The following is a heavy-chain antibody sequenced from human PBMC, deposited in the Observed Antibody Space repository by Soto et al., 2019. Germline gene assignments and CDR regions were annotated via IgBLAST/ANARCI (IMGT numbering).Heavy chain of an antibody. V-gene: IGHV1-18*01. CDR1: GYTVTSSG. D-gene: IGHD2-21*01. Sequence: QVQLVQSGAEVKKPGASVKVSCKASGYTVTSSGICWVRQGPGQGLEWMGWISAYNCNTNYAQKPKGRGTMTTDTSSSTPYTELRSPTSLDTSVYYGWGATCSPYCYDHWGQVTLFNLAS. J-gene: IGHJ5*02. CDR2: ISAYNCNT. CDR3: WGATCSPYCYDH.